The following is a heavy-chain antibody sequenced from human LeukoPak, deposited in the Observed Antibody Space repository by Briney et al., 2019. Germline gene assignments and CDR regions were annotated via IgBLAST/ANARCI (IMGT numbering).Heavy chain of an antibody. CDR3: ARDPAYSSSWPDNDAFDI. J-gene: IGHJ3*02. CDR2: ISYDGSNK. CDR1: GFTFSSYG. D-gene: IGHD6-13*01. Sequence: GGSLRLSCAASGFTFSSYGMSWVRQAPGKGLEWVALISYDGSNKYYADSVKGRFTISRDNSKNTLYLQMNSLRAEDTAVYYCARDPAYSSSWPDNDAFDIWGQGTMVTVSS. V-gene: IGHV3-30*19.